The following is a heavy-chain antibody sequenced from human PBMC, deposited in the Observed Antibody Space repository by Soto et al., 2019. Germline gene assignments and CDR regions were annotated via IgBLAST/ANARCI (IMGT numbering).Heavy chain of an antibody. J-gene: IGHJ5*02. CDR1: EFTFSNYW. CDR2: INSDGSST. D-gene: IGHD3-16*01. V-gene: IGHV3-74*01. CDR3: ARGGLRAYWIDP. Sequence: EVQLVESGGGLVQPGGSLRLSCAASEFTFSNYWMHWVRQAPGKGLVWVSRINSDGSSTNYVDSVKGRFTISRDNAKNTLYLQMNSLRAEDTAVYYCARGGLRAYWIDPWGQVTLVTVSS.